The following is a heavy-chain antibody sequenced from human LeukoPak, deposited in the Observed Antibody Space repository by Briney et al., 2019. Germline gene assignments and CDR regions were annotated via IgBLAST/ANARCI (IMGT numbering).Heavy chain of an antibody. CDR1: GFTFSSYW. CDR3: ASSGRFLEWLPPKGFDP. Sequence: GGSLRLSCAASGFTFSSYWMSWVRQAPGKGLEWVANIKQDGSEKYYVDSVKGRFTISRDNAKNSLYLQMNSLRAEDTAVYYCASSGRFLEWLPPKGFDPWGQGTLVTVSS. J-gene: IGHJ5*02. D-gene: IGHD3-3*01. V-gene: IGHV3-7*01. CDR2: IKQDGSEK.